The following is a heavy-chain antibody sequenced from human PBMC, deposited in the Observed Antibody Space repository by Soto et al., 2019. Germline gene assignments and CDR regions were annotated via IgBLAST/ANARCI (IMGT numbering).Heavy chain of an antibody. CDR1: GFSLSTSGVG. CDR3: AHRGYLQRYFEVSRYFDP. D-gene: IGHD3-9*01. J-gene: IGHJ5*02. V-gene: IGHV2-5*02. CDR2: IYWDDDK. Sequence: QITLKESGPTLVKPTQTLTLTCTFSGFSLSTSGVGVGWIRQPPGKALEWLALIYWDDDKRYSPSLKSRLTITKDTSKNQVVLTMTNMDPVDTATYYCAHRGYLQRYFEVSRYFDPWGQGTLVTVSS.